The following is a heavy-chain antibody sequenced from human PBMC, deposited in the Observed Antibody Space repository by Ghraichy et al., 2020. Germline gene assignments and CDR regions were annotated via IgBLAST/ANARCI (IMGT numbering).Heavy chain of an antibody. J-gene: IGHJ6*02. CDR3: ARELGGAHYYYGMDV. D-gene: IGHD3-16*01. Sequence: SETLSLTCTVSGDSISVYHWSWIRQPPGKGLEWIGHIYYTGSTDYNPSLQSRVTISLETSKKQFSLRLSSLSAADTAVYYCARELGGAHYYYGMDVWGQGTTVTVSS. CDR2: IYYTGST. CDR1: GDSISVYH. V-gene: IGHV4-59*01.